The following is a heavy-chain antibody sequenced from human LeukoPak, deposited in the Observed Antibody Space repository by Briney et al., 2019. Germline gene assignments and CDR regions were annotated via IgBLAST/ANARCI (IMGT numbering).Heavy chain of an antibody. CDR2: ITSSSTYI. J-gene: IGHJ3*02. Sequence: GGSLRLSCAASRFSFSSYTMSWVRQAPGKGLEWVSSITSSSTYISYADSVKGRFTISRDNAKNSLYLQMNSLRAEDTAVYYCARDIVQELGGDAFDIWGQGTMVTVSS. D-gene: IGHD1-26*01. CDR1: RFSFSSYT. V-gene: IGHV3-21*01. CDR3: ARDIVQELGGDAFDI.